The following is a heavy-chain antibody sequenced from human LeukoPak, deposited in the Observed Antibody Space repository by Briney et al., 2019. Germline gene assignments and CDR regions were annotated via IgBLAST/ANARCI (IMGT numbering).Heavy chain of an antibody. V-gene: IGHV3-53*01. Sequence: GGSLRLSCAVSGFVVSSNYMNWVRQPPGKGLEWVSIIYSGGRTYYADSAKGRFIISRDNSKNTLYLRMNSLRVEDTGVYYCARDREGSSCWDYWGQGTLVTVSS. CDR1: GFVVSSNY. CDR2: IYSGGRT. CDR3: ARDREGSSCWDY. D-gene: IGHD6-13*01. J-gene: IGHJ4*02.